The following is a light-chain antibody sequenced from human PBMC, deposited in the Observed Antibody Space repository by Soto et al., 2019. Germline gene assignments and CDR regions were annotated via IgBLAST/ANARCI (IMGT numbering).Light chain of an antibody. V-gene: IGKV3-15*01. Sequence: EIVMTQSPATLSVSPGERATLSCRASQSVSSNLAWYQQKPGQDPRLLIYGASTTATGITDRFSGGGSGTEFTLTISSLQSEDFAVYYCQQYNNWPRWTFGQGTKVEIK. J-gene: IGKJ1*01. CDR3: QQYNNWPRWT. CDR1: QSVSSN. CDR2: GAS.